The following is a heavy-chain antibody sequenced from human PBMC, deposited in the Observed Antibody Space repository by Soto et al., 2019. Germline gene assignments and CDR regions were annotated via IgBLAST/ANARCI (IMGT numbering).Heavy chain of an antibody. CDR1: GGTFSSYA. D-gene: IGHD2-21*02. Sequence: QVQLVQSGAEVKKPGSSVKVSCTASGGTFSSYAISWVRQAPGQGLEWMGGIIPIFGTANYAQKFQGRVTITADEATITAYMELSSLRSEDTAVYYCARGGGAYCGGDCLPYFDYWGQGTLVTVSS. CDR3: ARGGGAYCGGDCLPYFDY. V-gene: IGHV1-69*01. J-gene: IGHJ4*02. CDR2: IIPIFGTA.